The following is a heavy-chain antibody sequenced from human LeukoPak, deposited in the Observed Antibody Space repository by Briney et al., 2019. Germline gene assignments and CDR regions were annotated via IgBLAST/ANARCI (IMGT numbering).Heavy chain of an antibody. D-gene: IGHD2-2*01. J-gene: IGHJ6*03. CDR1: GFTFSSYA. CDR2: ISTTSKYI. V-gene: IGHV3-21*01. CDR3: ARTPAGMIDSYFYYLDV. Sequence: KPGGSLRLSCEASGFTFSSYAMNWVRQAPGKGLEWVSSISTTSKYIDNADSVEGRFTISRDNAKNSLFLQMHSLRVEDSAVYYCARTPAGMIDSYFYYLDVWGKGTTVTVSS.